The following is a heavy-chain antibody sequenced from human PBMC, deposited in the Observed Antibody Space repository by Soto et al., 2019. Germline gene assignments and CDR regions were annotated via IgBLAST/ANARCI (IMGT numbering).Heavy chain of an antibody. CDR2: IIPIFGTA. Sequence: QVQLVQSGAEVKKPGSSEKVSCKASGGTFSSYAISWVRQAPGQGLEWMGGIIPIFGTANYAQKFQGRVTITADKSTSTAYMELSSLRSEDTAVYYCARGIVVVPAAPTYYGMDVWGQGTTVTVSS. V-gene: IGHV1-69*06. J-gene: IGHJ6*02. CDR1: GGTFSSYA. CDR3: ARGIVVVPAAPTYYGMDV. D-gene: IGHD2-2*01.